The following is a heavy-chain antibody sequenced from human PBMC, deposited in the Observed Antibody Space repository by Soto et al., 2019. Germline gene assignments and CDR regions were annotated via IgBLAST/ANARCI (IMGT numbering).Heavy chain of an antibody. V-gene: IGHV5-51*07. Sequence: GQDLRISCARSGESFTLYCSGCAHPPPGKGLEWMGIIYPGDSDTRYSPSFQGQVTISADKSISTAYLQWSSLKASDTAMYYCARDIGWNDNYGMDVWGQGTTVTVS. J-gene: IGHJ6*02. CDR1: GESFTLYC. CDR3: ARDIGWNDNYGMDV. CDR2: IYPGDSDT. D-gene: IGHD1-1*01.